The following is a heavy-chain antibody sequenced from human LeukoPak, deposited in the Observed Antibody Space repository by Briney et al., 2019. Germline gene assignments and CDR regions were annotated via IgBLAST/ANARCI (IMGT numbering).Heavy chain of an antibody. CDR1: GGSISSYY. J-gene: IGHJ3*02. CDR3: ARRTSFLGSDWKHGVGAFDI. D-gene: IGHD6-19*01. Sequence: SETLSLTCTVSGGSISSYYWSWIRQPPGKGLEWIGYIYYSGSTNYNPSLKSRVTISVDTSKNQFSLKLSSETAADTAVYYCARRTSFLGSDWKHGVGAFDIWGQGTMVTVSS. V-gene: IGHV4-59*08. CDR2: IYYSGST.